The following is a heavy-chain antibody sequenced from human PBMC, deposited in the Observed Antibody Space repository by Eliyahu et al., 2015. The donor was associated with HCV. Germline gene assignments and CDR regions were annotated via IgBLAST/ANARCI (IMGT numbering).Heavy chain of an antibody. D-gene: IGHD3-10*01. CDR1: GFTFSSYS. CDR2: ISSSSSYI. J-gene: IGHJ6*02. CDR3: AREGGSGSYPLYYGMDV. Sequence: GFTFSSYSMNWVRQAPRKGLEWVSSISSSSSYIYYADSVKGRFTISRDNAKNSLYLQMNSLRAEDTAVYYCAREGGSGSYPLYYGMDVWGQGTTVTVSS. V-gene: IGHV3-21*01.